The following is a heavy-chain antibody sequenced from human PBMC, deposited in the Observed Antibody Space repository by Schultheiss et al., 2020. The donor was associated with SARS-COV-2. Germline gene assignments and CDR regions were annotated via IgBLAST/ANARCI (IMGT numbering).Heavy chain of an antibody. Sequence: GGSLRLSCAASGFTFSGSAMHWVRQAPGKGLEWVSSISSSSSYIYYADSVKGRFTISRDNAKNSLYLQMNSLRAEDTAVYYCAGGYSGYVPTPFDYWGQGTLVTVSS. CDR3: AGGYSGYVPTPFDY. D-gene: IGHD5-12*01. CDR2: ISSSSSYI. V-gene: IGHV3-21*01. CDR1: GFTFSGSA. J-gene: IGHJ4*02.